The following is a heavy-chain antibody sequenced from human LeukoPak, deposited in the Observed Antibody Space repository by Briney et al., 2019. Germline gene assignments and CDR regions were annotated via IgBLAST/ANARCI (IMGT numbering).Heavy chain of an antibody. CDR1: GGSISSYY. V-gene: IGHV4-59*01. D-gene: IGHD3-3*01. J-gene: IGHJ6*03. CDR3: TGISGYYMSYYYYYDIYV. Sequence: SESLSLTCTVFGGSISSYYLSWVRQPPGKGLEWSGYIYYSGSTNYNPSLKSRVTISVGTSKNQFSLKLSSVTAPDTAVANCTGISGYYMSYYYYYDIYVWGKGTTVTVSS. CDR2: IYYSGST.